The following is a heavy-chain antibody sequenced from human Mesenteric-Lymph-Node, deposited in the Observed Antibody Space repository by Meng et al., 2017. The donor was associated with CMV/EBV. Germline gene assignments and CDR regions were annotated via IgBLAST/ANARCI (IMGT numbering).Heavy chain of an antibody. Sequence: GGSISNNNWWSWVRQPPGKGLEWIGEIFHSGSTNYNPSLKSRVTMAVDKSMNQFSLKLNSVTAADTAVYFCARGWNNYGEGGYFDLWGRGTLVTVSS. CDR1: GGSISNNNW. D-gene: IGHD4-17*01. V-gene: IGHV4-4*01. J-gene: IGHJ2*01. CDR3: ARGWNNYGEGGYFDL. CDR2: IFHSGST.